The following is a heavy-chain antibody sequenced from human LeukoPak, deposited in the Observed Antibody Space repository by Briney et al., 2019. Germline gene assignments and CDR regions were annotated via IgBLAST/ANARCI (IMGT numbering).Heavy chain of an antibody. J-gene: IGHJ5*02. CDR3: TTEHRGLGWFDP. D-gene: IGHD1-26*01. CDR2: IKSETDGGTT. CDR1: RFTFINAW. V-gene: IGHV3-15*01. Sequence: SGGSLRLSCAASRFTFINAWMSWVRQAPGKGLEWLGRIKSETDGGTTDYAAPVKGRFTMSRDDSKNTVYLQMNSLKTEDTAVYYCTTEHRGLGWFDPWGQGTQVTVSS.